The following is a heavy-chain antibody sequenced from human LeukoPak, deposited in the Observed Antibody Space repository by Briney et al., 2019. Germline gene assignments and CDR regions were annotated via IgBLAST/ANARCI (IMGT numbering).Heavy chain of an antibody. J-gene: IGHJ4*02. CDR1: GGSISSYY. D-gene: IGHD3-10*01. CDR2: IYYNGST. V-gene: IGHV4-59*01. Sequence: PSETLSLTCTVSGGSISSYYWSWIRQPPGKGLEWIGYIYYNGSTNYNPSLKSRVTISVDTSKNQFSLKLSSVTAADTAVYYCARVYGSGSSLSFDYWGQGTLVTVSS. CDR3: ARVYGSGSSLSFDY.